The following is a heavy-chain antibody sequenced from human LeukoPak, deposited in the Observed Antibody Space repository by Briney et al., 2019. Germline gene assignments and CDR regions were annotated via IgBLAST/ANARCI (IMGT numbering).Heavy chain of an antibody. V-gene: IGHV4-59*01. D-gene: IGHD3-10*01. CDR1: GGSISSYY. J-gene: IGHJ5*02. CDR2: IYYSGST. CDR3: ARTMVRGVIITPIWFDP. Sequence: SETLSLTCTVSGGSISSYYWSWIRQPPGKGLEWIGYIYYSGSTNYNPSLKSRVTISVDTSKNQFFLKLSSVTAADTAVYYCARTMVRGVIITPIWFDPWGQGTLATVSS.